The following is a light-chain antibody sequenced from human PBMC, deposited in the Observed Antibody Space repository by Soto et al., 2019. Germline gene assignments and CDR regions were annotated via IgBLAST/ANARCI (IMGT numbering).Light chain of an antibody. CDR2: EVS. CDR3: SSYTSSSTLV. J-gene: IGLJ1*01. Sequence: SALTQPASVSGSPGQSITISCTGTSSDVGGYNYVSWYQQHPGKAPKLMIYEVSNRPSGVSNRFSGSKSGNTASLTISGLQAEDGADYYCSSYTSSSTLVFGTGTKVTVL. CDR1: SSDVGGYNY. V-gene: IGLV2-14*01.